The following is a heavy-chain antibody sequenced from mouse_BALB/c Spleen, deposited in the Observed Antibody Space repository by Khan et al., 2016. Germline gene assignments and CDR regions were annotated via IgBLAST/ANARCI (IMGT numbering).Heavy chain of an antibody. V-gene: IGHV10-1*02. CDR2: IRSKSDNYAI. J-gene: IGHJ1*01. D-gene: IGHD2-2*01. CDR3: GRHGYPVYWYFDV. CDR1: GFTFNTYA. Sequence: EVQLVESGGGLVQPKGSLKLSCAVSGFTFNTYAMNWVRQAPGKGLEWVARIRSKSDNYAIYYADSVKDRLTISRDDSQNMLYLQMNNLKTEDTAMYYSGRHGYPVYWYFDVWGAGTTVTVSS.